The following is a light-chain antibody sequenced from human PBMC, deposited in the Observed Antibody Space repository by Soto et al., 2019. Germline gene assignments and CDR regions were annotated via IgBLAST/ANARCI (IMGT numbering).Light chain of an antibody. V-gene: IGKV3-20*01. CDR1: QSVSSSH. CDR2: GAS. CDR3: QQYGSSVLT. Sequence: EIVLTQSPGTLSLSPGERATLSCRASQSVSSSHLAWYQQKPGQAPRLLIYGASSRATGIPDRFSGSGSGTDFTLTISRLEPEDFAVYYCQQYGSSVLTFGGGTKVEIK. J-gene: IGKJ4*01.